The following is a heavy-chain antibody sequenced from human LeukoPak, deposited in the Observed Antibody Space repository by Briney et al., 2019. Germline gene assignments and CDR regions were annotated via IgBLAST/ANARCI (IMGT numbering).Heavy chain of an antibody. CDR3: ARGPRTFLGAVVAATFVFDY. J-gene: IGHJ4*02. Sequence: GRSLRLFCAASGFTFSSYSMNWVRQAPGKGLEWVSSISSSSSYIYYADSVKGRFTISRDNAKNSLYLQMNSLRAEDTAVYYCARGPRTFLGAVVAATFVFDYWGQGTLVTVSS. CDR2: ISSSSSYI. D-gene: IGHD2-15*01. V-gene: IGHV3-21*01. CDR1: GFTFSSYS.